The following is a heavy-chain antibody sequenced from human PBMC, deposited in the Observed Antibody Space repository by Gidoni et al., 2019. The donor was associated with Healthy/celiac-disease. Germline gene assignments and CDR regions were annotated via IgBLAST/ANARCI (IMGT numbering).Heavy chain of an antibody. CDR2: ISSSSSYI. J-gene: IGHJ5*02. CDR1: GFTFSSYS. D-gene: IGHD3-10*01. Sequence: EVQLVESGGGLVKPGGSLSLSCAASGFTFSSYSMNWVRQAPGKGLEWVSSISSSSSYIYYADSGKGRFTISRDNAKNSLYLQMNSLRAEDTAVYYCARDLPTYYYGSGRGGFDPWGQGTLVTVSS. V-gene: IGHV3-21*01. CDR3: ARDLPTYYYGSGRGGFDP.